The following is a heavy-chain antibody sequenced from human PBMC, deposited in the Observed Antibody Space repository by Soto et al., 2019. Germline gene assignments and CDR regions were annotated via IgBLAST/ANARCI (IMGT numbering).Heavy chain of an antibody. J-gene: IGHJ6*02. V-gene: IGHV5-51*01. CDR2: IFPGDSDT. CDR3: ARFGSGMDV. CDR1: GYTFTNSW. D-gene: IGHD3-10*01. Sequence: GDSLKISCQGSGYTFTNSWIAWVRQMPGKGLEWMGIIFPGDSDTTYSPSFQGQITISADKSLSAAYLRWSSLTASDTAMYYCARFGSGMDVWGQGTTVIVSS.